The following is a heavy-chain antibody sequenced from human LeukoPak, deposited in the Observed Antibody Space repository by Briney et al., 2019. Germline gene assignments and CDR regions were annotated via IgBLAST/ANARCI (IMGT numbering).Heavy chain of an antibody. D-gene: IGHD2-2*02. CDR3: ARNTRGFDY. V-gene: IGHV3-48*03. J-gene: IGHJ4*02. CDR2: ISSSGSTI. Sequence: GGSLRLSCAASGFTFSSYEMNWVRQAPGKGLEWVSYISSSGSTIYYADSVKGRFTISRDNAKNSLYLQMNSLRAGDTAVYYCARNTRGFDYWGQGTLVTVSS. CDR1: GFTFSSYE.